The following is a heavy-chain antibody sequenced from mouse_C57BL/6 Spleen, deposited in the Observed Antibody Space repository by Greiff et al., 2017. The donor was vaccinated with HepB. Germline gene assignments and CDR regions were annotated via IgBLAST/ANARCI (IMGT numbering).Heavy chain of an antibody. CDR3: ARDYYGSSSYWYFDV. CDR2: ISDGGSYT. J-gene: IGHJ1*03. Sequence: EVQRVESGGGLVKPGGSLKLSCAASGFTFSSYAMSWVRQTPEKRLEWVATISDGGSYTYYPDNVKGRFTISRDNAKNNLYLQMSHLKSEDTAMYYCARDYYGSSSYWYFDVWGTGTTVTVSS. V-gene: IGHV5-4*01. D-gene: IGHD1-1*01. CDR1: GFTFSSYA.